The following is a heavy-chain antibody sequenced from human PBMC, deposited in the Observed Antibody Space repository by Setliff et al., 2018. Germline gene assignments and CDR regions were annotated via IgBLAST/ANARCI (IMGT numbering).Heavy chain of an antibody. Sequence: SETLSLTCAVYGGSFSGYYWSWIRQPPGKGLEWIGEISHSGSTNYNPSLKGRVTISVDTSKNQISLKLNSMTAADTAVYYCARGRNIAARLLDSWGQGALVTVSS. CDR1: GGSFSGYY. D-gene: IGHD6-6*01. V-gene: IGHV4-34*01. CDR3: ARGRNIAARLLDS. J-gene: IGHJ4*02. CDR2: ISHSGST.